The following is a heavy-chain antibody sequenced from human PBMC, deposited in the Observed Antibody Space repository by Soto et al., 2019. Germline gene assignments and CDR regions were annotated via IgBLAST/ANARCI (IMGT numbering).Heavy chain of an antibody. CDR1: GGTFSSHA. CDR2: IIPIFGTA. D-gene: IGHD3-16*02. V-gene: IGHV1-69*01. CDR3: ARGLRLGELSFSY. J-gene: IGHJ4*01. Sequence: QVQLVQSGAEVKKPGSSVKVSCKASGGTFSSHAISWVRQAPGQGLEWMGGIIPIFGTAKYAQNFQGRVTITADESTSTANIELSSLRSEDTAVYYCARGLRLGELSFSYWGQGTLVTVSS.